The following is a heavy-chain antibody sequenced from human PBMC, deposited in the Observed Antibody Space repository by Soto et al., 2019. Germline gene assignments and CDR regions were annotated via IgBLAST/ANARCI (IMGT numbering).Heavy chain of an antibody. Sequence: SETLSLTCTVSGGSISSYYWSWIRQPPGKGLEWIGYMYYSGSTNYNPSLKSRVTISVDTSKTQFSLNLRSVTAADTAVYYCARDLAAVPRAFDYWGRGTLVTVSS. CDR3: ARDLAAVPRAFDY. CDR1: GGSISSYY. J-gene: IGHJ4*02. V-gene: IGHV4-59*01. D-gene: IGHD6-13*01. CDR2: MYYSGST.